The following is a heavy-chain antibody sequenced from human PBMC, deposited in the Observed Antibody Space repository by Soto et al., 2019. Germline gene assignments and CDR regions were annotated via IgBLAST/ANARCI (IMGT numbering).Heavy chain of an antibody. Sequence: NPSETLSLTCAVSGGSISSSNWWSWVRQPPGKGLEWIGEIYHSGSTNYNPSLKSRVTISVDKSKNQFSLKLSSVTAADTAVYYCARWHLIAAAGEYYFDYWGQGTLVTVSS. V-gene: IGHV4-4*02. D-gene: IGHD6-13*01. J-gene: IGHJ4*02. CDR2: IYHSGST. CDR3: ARWHLIAAAGEYYFDY. CDR1: GGSISSSNW.